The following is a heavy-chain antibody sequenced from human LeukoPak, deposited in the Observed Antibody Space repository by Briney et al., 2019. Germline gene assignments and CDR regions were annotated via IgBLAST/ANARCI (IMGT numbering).Heavy chain of an antibody. J-gene: IGHJ4*02. V-gene: IGHV4-39*07. D-gene: IGHD4-17*01. CDR3: ARVGDYEIDY. CDR1: GGSISSTNYY. CDR2: IYYSGST. Sequence: SETLSLTCTVSGGSISSTNYYWGWIRQPPGKGLEWIGSIYYSGSTYYNPSLKSRVGISVDKSKNQFSLKLSSVTAADTAVYYCARVGDYEIDYWGQGTLVTVSS.